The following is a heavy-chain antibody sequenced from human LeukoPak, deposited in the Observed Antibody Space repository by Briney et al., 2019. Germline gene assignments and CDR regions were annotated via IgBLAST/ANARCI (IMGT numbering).Heavy chain of an antibody. CDR1: GFTFSSYS. D-gene: IGHD2-2*01. CDR2: ISSSSSYI. CDR3: ASSSVVVPAAMGYYYGMDV. Sequence: PGRSLRLSCAPSGFTFSSYSMNWVREAPGKGLEWVSSISSSSSYIYYADSVKGRFTISRDNAKNSLYLQMNSLRAEDTAVYYCASSSVVVPAAMGYYYGMDVWGQGTTVTVSS. J-gene: IGHJ6*02. V-gene: IGHV3-21*01.